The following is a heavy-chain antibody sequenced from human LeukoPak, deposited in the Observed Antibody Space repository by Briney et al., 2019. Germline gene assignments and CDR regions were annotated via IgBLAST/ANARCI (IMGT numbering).Heavy chain of an antibody. Sequence: ASVKVSCKASGYTFTGYYMHWVRQAPGQGLEWMGWINPNSGGTNYAQKFQGRVTMTRDTSISRAYMELSRLRSDDTAVYYCARDRSRGYSYGYYFICWGQGTLVTVSS. CDR3: ARDRSRGYSYGYYFIC. CDR2: INPNSGGT. CDR1: GYTFTGYY. V-gene: IGHV1-2*02. D-gene: IGHD5-18*01. J-gene: IGHJ4*02.